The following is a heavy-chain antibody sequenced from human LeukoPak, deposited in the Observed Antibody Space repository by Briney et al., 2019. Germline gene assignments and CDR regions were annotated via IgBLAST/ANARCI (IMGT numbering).Heavy chain of an antibody. J-gene: IGHJ4*02. CDR3: ARVGYSSGRSLRNFDY. V-gene: IGHV4-61*01. Sequence: SETLSLTCTVSGGSVSSGSYYWSWIRQPPGKGLEWIGYIYYSGSTNYNPSLKSRVTISVDTSKNQFSLKLSSVTAADTAVYYCARVGYSSGRSLRNFDYWGQGTLVTVSS. CDR2: IYYSGST. CDR1: GGSVSSGSYY. D-gene: IGHD6-19*01.